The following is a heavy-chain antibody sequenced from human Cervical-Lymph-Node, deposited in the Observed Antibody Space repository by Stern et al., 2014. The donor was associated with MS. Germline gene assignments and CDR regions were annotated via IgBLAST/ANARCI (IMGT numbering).Heavy chain of an antibody. Sequence: VQLVESGAEVKKPGSSGKVSCKASGGTFSRYAIRWVRQAPGQGLEWMGGIIPIFGTANYAQKFQGRVTITADESTSTAYMELSSLRSEDTAVYYCARSRQLVILNWFDPWGQGTLVTVSS. D-gene: IGHD6-6*01. V-gene: IGHV1-69*01. CDR1: GGTFSRYA. CDR2: IIPIFGTA. J-gene: IGHJ5*02. CDR3: ARSRQLVILNWFDP.